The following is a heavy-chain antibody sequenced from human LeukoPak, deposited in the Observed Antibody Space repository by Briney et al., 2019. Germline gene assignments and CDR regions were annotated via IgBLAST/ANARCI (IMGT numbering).Heavy chain of an antibody. Sequence: PGGSLTLSCAASGFTFSDSAIYWVRQASGKGLEWVGRIKSKANSYETAYGASVKGRFIVSRDDSKNTAFLQVNSLKTEDTAIYYCNRLGGGEAYWGQGALVTVSS. CDR2: IKSKANSYET. CDR1: GFTFSDSA. D-gene: IGHD2-21*01. J-gene: IGHJ4*02. CDR3: NRLGGGEAY. V-gene: IGHV3-73*01.